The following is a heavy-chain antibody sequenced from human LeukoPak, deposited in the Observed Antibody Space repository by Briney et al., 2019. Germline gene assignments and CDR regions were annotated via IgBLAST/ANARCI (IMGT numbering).Heavy chain of an antibody. CDR1: GFIFSSYG. CDR3: ARDVDTSNHMSIFDP. J-gene: IGHJ5*02. V-gene: IGHV3-64*05. D-gene: IGHD2-21*01. Sequence: GGSLRLSCSASGFIFSSYGMHWVRQAPGKELESVSAINADGGSTYYADSVKGRFTISRDNSNNTLFVQVSSLRVEDTAVYSCARDVDTSNHMSIFDPWGQGTLVTVSS. CDR2: INADGGST.